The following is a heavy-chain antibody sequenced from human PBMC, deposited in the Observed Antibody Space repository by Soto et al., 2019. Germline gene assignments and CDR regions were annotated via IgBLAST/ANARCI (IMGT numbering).Heavy chain of an antibody. Sequence: GESLKISCQGAGYMITNYWINWGRQVSGGGLEWLGRIDPSDSYTKYNPLLQGHVTISTKKSTSTAYLQWSSLRAAATAVYYCASHNFFCGGDCNSSGMDVWGQGTTVTVSS. J-gene: IGHJ6*02. CDR2: IDPSDSYT. D-gene: IGHD2-21*02. CDR3: ASHNFFCGGDCNSSGMDV. V-gene: IGHV5-10-1*01. CDR1: GYMITNYW.